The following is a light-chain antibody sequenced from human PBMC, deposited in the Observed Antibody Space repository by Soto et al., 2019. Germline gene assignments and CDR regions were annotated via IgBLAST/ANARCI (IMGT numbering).Light chain of an antibody. CDR2: EGN. V-gene: IGLV2-23*01. Sequence: QSALTQPASVSGSPGQSITISCTGTSSDVGISNLVSWYQQHPGKAPKLIIYEGNKRPSGVSNRFSGSKSGNTASLTISGLQAEDEADYYCCSYAGTTFVVFGGGTKLTVL. CDR1: SSDVGISNL. CDR3: CSYAGTTFVV. J-gene: IGLJ2*01.